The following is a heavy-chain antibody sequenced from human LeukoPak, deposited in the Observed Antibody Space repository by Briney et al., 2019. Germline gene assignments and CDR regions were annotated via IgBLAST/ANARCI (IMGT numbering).Heavy chain of an antibody. D-gene: IGHD5-18*01. J-gene: IGHJ4*02. CDR1: GFTFSDSA. Sequence: GGSLRLSCEASGFTFSDSAMSWVRQASGRGLEWVSLISASGGNSYYADSVKGRFTVSRDSSKNTLHLQMNSLRAEDTAIYYCAKDPGSNSYGSFDNWGQGTLVTVSS. V-gene: IGHV3-23*01. CDR2: ISASGGNS. CDR3: AKDPGSNSYGSFDN.